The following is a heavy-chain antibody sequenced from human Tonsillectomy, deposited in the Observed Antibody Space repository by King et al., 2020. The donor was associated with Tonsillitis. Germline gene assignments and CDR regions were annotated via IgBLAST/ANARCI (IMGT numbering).Heavy chain of an antibody. CDR1: GYTFTSYP. V-gene: IGHV1-3*04. CDR2: INTGNGTT. CDR3: ATSAFDF. J-gene: IGHJ4*02. Sequence: GQLVQSGSEVKRTGASVTVSCKPSGYTFTSYPLHWVRQAPGQGLEWVGWINTGNGTTRYSPKLQGRIIITRDTSARTAFMQLTNLRFADTAVYYCATSAFDFWGQGSLITV.